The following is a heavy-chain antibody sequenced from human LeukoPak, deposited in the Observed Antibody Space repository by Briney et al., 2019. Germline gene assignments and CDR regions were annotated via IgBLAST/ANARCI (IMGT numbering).Heavy chain of an antibody. CDR1: GFTFSSNY. CDR2: ISSTGTYI. D-gene: IGHD2-15*01. J-gene: IGHJ4*02. Sequence: GGSLRLSCAASGFTFSSNYMTWVRQAPGKGLEWVSSISSTGTYIYYADSVKGRFTISRDNAKNSLYLQLNSLRAEDTAVYYCARDPGRSGGSCYSDYWGQGTLVTVSS. CDR3: ARDPGRSGGSCYSDY. V-gene: IGHV3-21*01.